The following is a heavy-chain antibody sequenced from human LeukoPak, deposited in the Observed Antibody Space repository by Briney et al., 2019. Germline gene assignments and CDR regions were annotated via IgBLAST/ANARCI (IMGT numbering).Heavy chain of an antibody. D-gene: IGHD3-16*01. CDR3: DRWGPEKSLDH. CDR1: GFSFSGHG. J-gene: IGHJ4*02. V-gene: IGHV3-33*01. Sequence: PGGSLRLSCAASGFSFSGHGMHWVRQSAGKGLEWVAVIWYDGSNKYYADSVRGRFTISRDNSKNTLSLQMDSLRAEDTAIYYCDRWGPEKSLDHWGQGTLVTVSS. CDR2: IWYDGSNK.